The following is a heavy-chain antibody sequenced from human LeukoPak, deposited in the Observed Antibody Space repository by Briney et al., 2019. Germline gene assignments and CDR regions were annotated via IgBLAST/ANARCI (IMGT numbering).Heavy chain of an antibody. V-gene: IGHV1-69*13. CDR1: GGTFNNFA. D-gene: IGHD3-3*01. J-gene: IGHJ4*02. CDR2: IIPMSGTA. Sequence: SVKVSCKATGGTFNNFAISWVRQAPGQGLEWVGGIIPMSGTANYAQKFQGRVTITADESTSTAYMELSSLRSEDTAIYYCASPVKYYDTWSGYPPFDYWGQGTLVTVSS. CDR3: ASPVKYYDTWSGYPPFDY.